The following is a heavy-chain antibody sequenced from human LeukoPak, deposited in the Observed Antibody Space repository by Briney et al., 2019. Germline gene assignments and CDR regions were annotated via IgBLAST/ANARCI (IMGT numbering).Heavy chain of an antibody. J-gene: IGHJ3*02. V-gene: IGHV4-39*01. Sequence: SETLSLTCTVSGDSISSSSYYWGWIRQPPGKGLEWIGSIYYSGSTYYNPSIKSRVNIYVETSKNPFSLKVSSVTAADTAVYYCARPKDGNSFDIWGQGTMFTVSS. CDR3: ARPKDGNSFDI. CDR1: GDSISSSSYY. D-gene: IGHD1-14*01. CDR2: IYYSGST.